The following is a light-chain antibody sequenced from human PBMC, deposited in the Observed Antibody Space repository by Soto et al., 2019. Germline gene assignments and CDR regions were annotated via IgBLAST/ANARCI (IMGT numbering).Light chain of an antibody. Sequence: QSALTQPASVSGSPGQSITISCTGTSGDVGGYNFVSWYQQHPGEGPKLIIYEVTNRPSGVSDRCSGSTSGYTAYLTIAGLPADCEGYYYCSSYSSKSTTVVGGRTKLTVL. CDR1: SGDVGGYNF. CDR2: EVT. CDR3: SSYSSKSTTV. V-gene: IGLV2-14*01. J-gene: IGLJ3*02.